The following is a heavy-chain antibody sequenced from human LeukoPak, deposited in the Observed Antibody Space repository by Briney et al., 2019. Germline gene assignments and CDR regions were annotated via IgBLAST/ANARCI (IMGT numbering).Heavy chain of an antibody. D-gene: IGHD6-6*01. CDR1: GFTFSSYA. Sequence: PGGSLRLSCAASGFTFSSYAMSWVRQAPGKGLEWVSAISGSGGSTYYADSVKGRFTISRDNSKNTLYLQMNSLRAEDTAVYYCATIRTYDSTPSDFWGQGTLATVSS. J-gene: IGHJ4*02. CDR2: ISGSGGST. V-gene: IGHV3-23*01. CDR3: ATIRTYDSTPSDF.